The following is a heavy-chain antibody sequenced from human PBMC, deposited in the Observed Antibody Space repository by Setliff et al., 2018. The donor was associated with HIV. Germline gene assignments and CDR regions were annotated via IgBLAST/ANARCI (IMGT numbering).Heavy chain of an antibody. V-gene: IGHV5-51*01. CDR2: IAHSDSDV. CDR1: GYTFADYW. D-gene: IGHD3-3*01. Sequence: ESLKISCQGSGYTFADYWIGWVRQMPGKGLEWMGVIAHSDSDVRYSQALQGQVTMSVDKSNSTAFLQWSSLRASDAATYYCARHPLTSFFWVADYYMDVWGKGTPVTVSS. CDR3: ARHPLTSFFWVADYYMDV. J-gene: IGHJ6*03.